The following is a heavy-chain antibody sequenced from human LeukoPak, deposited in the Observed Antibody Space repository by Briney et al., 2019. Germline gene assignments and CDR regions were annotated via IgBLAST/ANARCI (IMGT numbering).Heavy chain of an antibody. J-gene: IGHJ4*02. V-gene: IGHV4-38-2*02. CDR2: INHSGST. CDR3: ARAVAVGFDY. Sequence: SQTLSLTCSVSTYSISRGHYWSWIRQPPGKGLEWIGEINHSGSTNYNPSLKSRVTISVDTSKNQFSLKLSSVTAADTAVYYCARAVAVGFDYWGQGTLVTVSS. CDR1: TYSISRGHY. D-gene: IGHD6-19*01.